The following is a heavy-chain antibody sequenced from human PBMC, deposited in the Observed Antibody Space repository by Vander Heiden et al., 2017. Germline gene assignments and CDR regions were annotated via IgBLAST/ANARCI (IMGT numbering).Heavy chain of an antibody. J-gene: IGHJ6*02. CDR2: IWYDGSNK. CDR3: AREGSSSSAEYYYYGMDV. D-gene: IGHD6-6*01. V-gene: IGHV3-33*01. Sequence: QVQLVESGGGVVQPGRSLRLSCAASGFTFRSYGMHWVRQAPGKGLEWVAVIWYDGSNKYYADSVKGRFTISRDNSKNTLYLQMNSLRAEDTAVYYCAREGSSSSAEYYYYGMDVWGQGTTVTVSS. CDR1: GFTFRSYG.